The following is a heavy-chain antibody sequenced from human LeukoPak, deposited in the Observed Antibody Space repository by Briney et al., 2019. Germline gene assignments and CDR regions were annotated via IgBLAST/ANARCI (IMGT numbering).Heavy chain of an antibody. J-gene: IGHJ4*02. CDR2: ISGSGGST. Sequence: PGGSLRLSCAASGFTFSSYAMSWVRQAPGKGLEWVSAISGSGGSTYYADSVKGRFTISRDNSKNTLYLQMNSLRAEDTAVYYCAKGLIRGYSYGYSFDYWGQGTLVTVSS. CDR3: AKGLIRGYSYGYSFDY. D-gene: IGHD5-18*01. CDR1: GFTFSSYA. V-gene: IGHV3-23*01.